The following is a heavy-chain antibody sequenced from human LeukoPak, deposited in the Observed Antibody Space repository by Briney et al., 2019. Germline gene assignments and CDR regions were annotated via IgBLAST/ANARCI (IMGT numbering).Heavy chain of an antibody. CDR3: ARDLVIAPRSGWYLGWFDP. Sequence: SETLSLTCAVYGGSFSSSSYYWGWIRQPPGKGLEWIGSIYYSRSTYYNPSLKSRVTISVDTSKNQFSLKLSSVTAADTAVYYCARDLVIAPRSGWYLGWFDPWGQGTLVTVSS. CDR1: GGSFSSSSYY. D-gene: IGHD6-19*01. J-gene: IGHJ5*02. V-gene: IGHV4-39*07. CDR2: IYYSRST.